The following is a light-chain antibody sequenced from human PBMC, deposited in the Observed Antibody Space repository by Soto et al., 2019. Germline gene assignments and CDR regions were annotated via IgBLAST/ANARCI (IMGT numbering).Light chain of an antibody. J-gene: IGKJ1*01. CDR2: AAS. CDR3: QQYGSSPRT. V-gene: IGKV3D-20*01. CDR1: QSVSNSY. Sequence: EIVLTQSPATLSLSPGERATLSCGASQSVSNSYLAWYQHKPGLAPRLLIYAASSRATGIPDRFSGSGSGTDFTLTISRLEPEDFAVYYCQQYGSSPRTFGQGTKVEIK.